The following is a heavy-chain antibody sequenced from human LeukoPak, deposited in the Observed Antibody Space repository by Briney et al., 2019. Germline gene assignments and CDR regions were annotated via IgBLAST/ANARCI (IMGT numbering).Heavy chain of an antibody. Sequence: GGSLRLSCAASGFPFHDHDMYWVRQTPGRGLEWVALISHGGGKEHYAESVKGRFTISRDNSKNTLYLQMNSLRAEDTAVYYCAKEGYGDPLDYWGQGTLVTVSS. J-gene: IGHJ4*02. V-gene: IGHV3-30*18. CDR1: GFPFHDHD. CDR3: AKEGYGDPLDY. CDR2: ISHGGGKE. D-gene: IGHD4-17*01.